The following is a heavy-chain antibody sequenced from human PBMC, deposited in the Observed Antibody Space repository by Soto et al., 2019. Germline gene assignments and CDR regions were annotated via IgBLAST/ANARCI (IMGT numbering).Heavy chain of an antibody. V-gene: IGHV4-39*01. D-gene: IGHD3-3*01. J-gene: IGHJ6*02. CDR1: GGSISSSSYY. Sequence: SETLSLTCTVSGGSISSSSYYWGWIRQPPGKGLEWIGSIYYSWSTYYNPSLKSRVTISVDTSKNQFSLKLSSVTAADTAVYYCARQTYDCWSGYFIYYYYGMDVWGQGTTVTVSS. CDR3: ARQTYDCWSGYFIYYYYGMDV. CDR2: IYYSWST.